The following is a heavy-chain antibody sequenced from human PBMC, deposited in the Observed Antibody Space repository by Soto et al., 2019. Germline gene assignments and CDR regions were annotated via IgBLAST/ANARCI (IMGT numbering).Heavy chain of an antibody. CDR2: IYYSGST. CDR1: GGSISSYY. V-gene: IGHV4-59*01. CDR3: ARDSIAARRGVGISYVMDG. J-gene: IGHJ6*02. Sequence: SETLSLTCTVPGGSISSYYWSWIRQPPGKGLEWIGYIYYSGSTNYNPSLKSRVTISVDTSKNQFSLKLSSVTAADTAVYYCARDSIAARRGVGISYVMDGWGQGSKVTVSS. D-gene: IGHD6-6*01.